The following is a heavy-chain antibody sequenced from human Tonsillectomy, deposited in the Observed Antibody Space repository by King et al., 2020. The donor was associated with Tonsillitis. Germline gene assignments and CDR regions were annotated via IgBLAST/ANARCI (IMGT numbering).Heavy chain of an antibody. CDR2: IYYSGST. V-gene: IGHV4-39*01. J-gene: IGHJ4*02. D-gene: IGHD6-19*01. Sequence: LQLQESGPGLVKPSETLSLTCTVSGGSISSSSYYWGWIRQPPGKGLEWIGSIYYSGSTYYNPSLKSRVTISVDTSKNQFSLKLSSATAADTAVYYCARLRQVYSSGSFDYWGQGTLVTVSS. CDR3: ARLRQVYSSGSFDY. CDR1: GGSISSSSYY.